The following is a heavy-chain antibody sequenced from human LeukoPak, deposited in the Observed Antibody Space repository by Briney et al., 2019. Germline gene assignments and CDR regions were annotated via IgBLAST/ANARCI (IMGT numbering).Heavy chain of an antibody. V-gene: IGHV4-4*07. CDR3: ARGRHDYGAFDY. D-gene: IGHD4-17*01. CDR2: IYTSGST. CDR1: GGSISSYY. Sequence: SETLSLTCTVSGGSISSYYWSWIRQPAGKGLEWIGRIYTSGSTNYNPSLKSRVTMSVDTSKNQFSLKLSSVSAADTAVYYCARGRHDYGAFDYWGQGTLVTVSS. J-gene: IGHJ4*02.